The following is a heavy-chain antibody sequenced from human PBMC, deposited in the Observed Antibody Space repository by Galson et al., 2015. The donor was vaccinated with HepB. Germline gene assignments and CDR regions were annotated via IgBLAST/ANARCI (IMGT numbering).Heavy chain of an antibody. Sequence: SLRLSCAASGLTLETYDISWVRQAPGQGLEWVSYISSSGSTIYYADSVKGRFTISRDNAKNSLYLQMNSLRAEDTAVYYCVRDRIRGSGKNWFDPWGQGTLVTVSS. CDR2: ISSSGSTI. J-gene: IGHJ5*02. V-gene: IGHV3-48*03. CDR1: GLTLETYD. D-gene: IGHD3-10*01. CDR3: VRDRIRGSGKNWFDP.